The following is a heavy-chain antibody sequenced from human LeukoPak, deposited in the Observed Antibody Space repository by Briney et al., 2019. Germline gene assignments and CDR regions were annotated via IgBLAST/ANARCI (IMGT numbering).Heavy chain of an antibody. J-gene: IGHJ4*02. D-gene: IGHD2-8*01. Sequence: ASVKVSCKASGYTFTSYYMHWVRQAPGQGLEWMGIINPSGGSTSYAQKFQGRVTMTRDMSTSTVYMELSSLRSEDTAVYYCAREGYCTNGVCFVGSFDYWGQGTLVTVSS. V-gene: IGHV1-46*01. CDR1: GYTFTSYY. CDR3: AREGYCTNGVCFVGSFDY. CDR2: INPSGGST.